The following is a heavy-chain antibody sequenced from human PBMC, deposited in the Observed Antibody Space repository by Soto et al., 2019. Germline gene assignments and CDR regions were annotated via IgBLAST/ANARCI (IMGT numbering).Heavy chain of an antibody. J-gene: IGHJ6*02. CDR2: ISAYNGDT. Sequence: QVQLVQSGAEVKKPGASVKVSCKAFGYSFSTYGITWVRQAPGQGLEWMGWISAYNGDTNYAQILQGRVTMTTDTSTSTAYMELRSLRSDDTAVYYCARGGYSSGWIYYYYYYGMDVWGQGTTVTVSS. V-gene: IGHV1-18*01. CDR3: ARGGYSSGWIYYYYYYGMDV. CDR1: GYSFSTYG. D-gene: IGHD6-19*01.